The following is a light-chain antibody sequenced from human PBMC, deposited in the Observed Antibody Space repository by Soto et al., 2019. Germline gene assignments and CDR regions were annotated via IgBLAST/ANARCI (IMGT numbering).Light chain of an antibody. Sequence: QSVLTQPASVSGSPGQSITISCTGTSSDIGYYNYVSWYQQHPGKAPKLMIYDVNHRPSGVSNRFSGSKSGNTASLTISGLQTEDEADYYCSSYSTSTILYVFGTGTKLTVL. V-gene: IGLV2-14*03. J-gene: IGLJ1*01. CDR1: SSDIGYYNY. CDR2: DVN. CDR3: SSYSTSTILYV.